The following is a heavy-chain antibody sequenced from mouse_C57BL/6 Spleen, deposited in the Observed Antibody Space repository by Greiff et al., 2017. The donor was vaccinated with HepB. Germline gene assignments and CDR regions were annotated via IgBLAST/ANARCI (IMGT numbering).Heavy chain of an antibody. CDR2: IDPSDSYT. CDR3: ARKGSSGADY. V-gene: IGHV1-50*01. Sequence: VQLQQPGAELVKPGASVKLSCKASGYTFTSYWMQWVKQRPGQGLEWIGEIDPSDSYTNYNQKFKGKATLTVDTSSSTAYMQLSSRTSEDSAVYYCARKGSSGADYWGQGTTLTVSS. CDR1: GYTFTSYW. D-gene: IGHD3-2*02. J-gene: IGHJ2*01.